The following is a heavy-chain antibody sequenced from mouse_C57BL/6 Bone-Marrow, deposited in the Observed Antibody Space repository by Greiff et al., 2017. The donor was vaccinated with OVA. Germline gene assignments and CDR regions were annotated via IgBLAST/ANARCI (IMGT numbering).Heavy chain of an antibody. CDR3: SLYYYGLDY. J-gene: IGHJ2*01. CDR1: GYTFTSYW. CDR2: IHPNSGST. V-gene: IGHV1-64*01. Sequence: QVQLKESGAELVKPGASVKLSCKASGYTFTSYWMHWVKQRPGQGLEWIGMIHPNSGSTNYNEKFKSKATLTVDKSSSTAYMQLSSLTSEDSAVYYCSLYYYGLDYWGQGTTLTVSS. D-gene: IGHD1-1*01.